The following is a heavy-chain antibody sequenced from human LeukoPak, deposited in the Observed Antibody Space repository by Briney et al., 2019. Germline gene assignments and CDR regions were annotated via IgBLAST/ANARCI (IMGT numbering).Heavy chain of an antibody. Sequence: ASVKVSCKASGGTFSSYAICWVRQAPGQGLEWMGGIIPIFGTANYAQKFQGRVTITADESTSTAYMELSSLRSEDTAVYYCALADIVVVPAAHYYYYGMDVWGKGTTVTVSS. CDR2: IIPIFGTA. D-gene: IGHD2-2*01. V-gene: IGHV1-69*13. J-gene: IGHJ6*04. CDR1: GGTFSSYA. CDR3: ALADIVVVPAAHYYYYGMDV.